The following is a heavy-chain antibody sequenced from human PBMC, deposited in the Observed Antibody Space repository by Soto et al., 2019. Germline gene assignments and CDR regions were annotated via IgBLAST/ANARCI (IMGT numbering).Heavy chain of an antibody. CDR1: GFTFSSYA. J-gene: IGHJ6*02. D-gene: IGHD2-15*01. CDR3: AKSIGWQEASYYYYYGMDV. V-gene: IGHV3-23*01. Sequence: QTGGSLRLSCAASGFTFSSYAMSWVRQAPGKGLEWVSAISGSGGSTYYADSVKGRFTISGDNSKNTLYLQMNSLRAEDTAVYYCAKSIGWQEASYYYYYGMDVWGQGTTVTVSS. CDR2: ISGSGGST.